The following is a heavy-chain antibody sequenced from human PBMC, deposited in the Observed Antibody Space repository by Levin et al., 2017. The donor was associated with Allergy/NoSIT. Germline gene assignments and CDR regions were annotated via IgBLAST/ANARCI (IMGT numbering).Heavy chain of an antibody. CDR3: ARGGGAARPHYYYGMDV. D-gene: IGHD6-6*01. CDR1: GGSFSGYY. CDR2: INHSGST. V-gene: IGHV4-34*01. Sequence: PSETLSLTCAVYGGSFSGYYWSWIRQPPGKGLEWIGEINHSGSTNYNPSLKSRVTISVDTSKNQFSLKLSSVTAADTAVYYCARGGGAARPHYYYGMDVWGQGTTVTVSS. J-gene: IGHJ6*02.